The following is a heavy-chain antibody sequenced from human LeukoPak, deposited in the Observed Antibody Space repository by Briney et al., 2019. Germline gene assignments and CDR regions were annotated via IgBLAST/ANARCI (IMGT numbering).Heavy chain of an antibody. Sequence: SETLSLTCTVSGGSISSGGYYWSWIRQHPGKGLEWIGYIYCSGSTYYNPSLKSRVTISVDTSKNQFSLKLSSVTAADTAVYYCARGDIAVASSTGDAFDIWGQGTMVTVSS. CDR2: IYCSGST. CDR3: ARGDIAVASSTGDAFDI. V-gene: IGHV4-31*03. J-gene: IGHJ3*02. D-gene: IGHD6-19*01. CDR1: GGSISSGGYY.